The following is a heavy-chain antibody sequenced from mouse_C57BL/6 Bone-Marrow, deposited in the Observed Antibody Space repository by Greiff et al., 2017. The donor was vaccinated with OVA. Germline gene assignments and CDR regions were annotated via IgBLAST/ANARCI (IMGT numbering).Heavy chain of an antibody. V-gene: IGHV1-61*01. J-gene: IGHJ3*01. D-gene: IGHD2-1*01. Sequence: QVQLQQSGAELVRPGSSVKLSCKASGYTFTSYWMDWVKQRPGQGLEWIGNIYPSDSETHYNQKFKGKATLTVDKSSSTAYMQLSSLTSEDSAVYYCARCFYYGNPWFAYWGQGTLVTVSA. CDR2: IYPSDSET. CDR3: ARCFYYGNPWFAY. CDR1: GYTFTSYW.